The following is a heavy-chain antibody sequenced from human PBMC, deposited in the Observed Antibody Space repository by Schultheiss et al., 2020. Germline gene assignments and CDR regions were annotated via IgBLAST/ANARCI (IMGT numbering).Heavy chain of an antibody. CDR2: ISYDGSNK. CDR3: AKDLASGSEYYYYYMDV. CDR1: GFTFSSYG. J-gene: IGHJ6*03. Sequence: GGSLRLSCAASGFTFSSYGMHWVRQAPGKGLEWVAVISYDGSNKYYADSVKGRFTISRDNSKNTLYLQMNSLRAEDTAVYYCAKDLASGSEYYYYYMDVWGKGTTVTVSS. D-gene: IGHD2-15*01. V-gene: IGHV3-30*18.